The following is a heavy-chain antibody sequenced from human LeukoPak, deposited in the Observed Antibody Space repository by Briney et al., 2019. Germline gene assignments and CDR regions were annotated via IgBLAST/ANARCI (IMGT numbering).Heavy chain of an antibody. CDR2: VSGSGAIA. J-gene: IGHJ4*02. V-gene: IGHV3-23*01. CDR1: GFTFSSYS. CDR3: AKDRSIGTYYTFDS. D-gene: IGHD1-26*01. Sequence: GGSLRLSCAASGFTFSSYSMTWVRQAPGKGLEWVSTVSGSGAIAYYTDSDKGRFTISRDNSKNTLYLQMSSLTAKDTAVYYCAKDRSIGTYYTFDSWGQGTLVTVSS.